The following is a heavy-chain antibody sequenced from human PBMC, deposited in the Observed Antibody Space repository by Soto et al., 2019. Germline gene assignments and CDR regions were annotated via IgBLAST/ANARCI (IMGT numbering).Heavy chain of an antibody. J-gene: IGHJ4*02. CDR3: AHRPSYCSGGSCYSGFDY. D-gene: IGHD2-15*01. CDR2: IYWDDDK. Sequence: QITLKESGPTLVKPTQTLTLTCTFSGFSLSTSGVGVGWIRQPPGKALEWLALIYWDDDKRYSPSLKSRLTIPKDTSKNQVVLTMTNMHPVDTATYYCAHRPSYCSGGSCYSGFDYWGQGTLVTVSS. V-gene: IGHV2-5*02. CDR1: GFSLSTSGVG.